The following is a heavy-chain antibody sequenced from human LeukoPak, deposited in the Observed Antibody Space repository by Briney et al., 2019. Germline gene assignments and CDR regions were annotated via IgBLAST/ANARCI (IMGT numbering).Heavy chain of an antibody. J-gene: IGHJ4*02. V-gene: IGHV3-21*04. D-gene: IGHD4/OR15-4a*01. CDR2: ISSSSDSI. Sequence: PGGSLRLSCAASGFTFNTFWMNWVRQAPGKGLEWVSSISSSSDSIYYADSVTGRFTISRDNAKNSLYLQMNSLRAEDTAVYYCAKDLGMTMDFDYWGQGTLVTVSS. CDR1: GFTFNTFW. CDR3: AKDLGMTMDFDY.